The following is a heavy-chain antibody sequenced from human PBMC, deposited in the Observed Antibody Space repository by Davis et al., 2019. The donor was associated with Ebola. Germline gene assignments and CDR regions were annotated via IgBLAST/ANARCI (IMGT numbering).Heavy chain of an antibody. Sequence: AASVKVSCKASRGTFGSYAISWVRQAPGQGLEWMGGVIPMFGTSKYAQKFQDRVTITADESTNTAYMELSSLRSDDPAVYYCARGRPWLWVATPVRFDSWGLGTLVIVSS. CDR3: ARGRPWLWVATPVRFDS. V-gene: IGHV1-69*13. D-gene: IGHD5-12*01. CDR1: RGTFGSYA. J-gene: IGHJ4*02. CDR2: VIPMFGTS.